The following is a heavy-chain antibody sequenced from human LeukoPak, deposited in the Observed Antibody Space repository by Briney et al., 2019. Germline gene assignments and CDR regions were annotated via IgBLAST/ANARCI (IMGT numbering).Heavy chain of an antibody. Sequence: GGSLRLSCAASGFIFSNYGMNWVRQAPGKGLEYVSAISSNGGSTYYADSVKGRFTISRDNSKNTLYLQMSSLRAEDTAVYYCVKDGNWGPNFDYWGQGTLVTVSS. V-gene: IGHV3-64D*06. CDR3: VKDGNWGPNFDY. CDR2: ISSNGGST. D-gene: IGHD7-27*01. CDR1: GFIFSNYG. J-gene: IGHJ4*02.